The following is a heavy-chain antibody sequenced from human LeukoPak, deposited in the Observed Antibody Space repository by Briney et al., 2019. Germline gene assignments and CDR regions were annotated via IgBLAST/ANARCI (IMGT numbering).Heavy chain of an antibody. V-gene: IGHV3-49*04. CDR1: GFTFGDYA. D-gene: IGHD2-2*01. CDR3: TRAPHPRCSSSGCYLDY. Sequence: QPGGSLRLSCSTSGFTFGDYAMSWVRQAPGKGLEWVGFIQAKAYGGATKYAASVNGRFSISRDDSQSIANLQMNDLKTEDTAVYYCTRAPHPRCSSSGCYLDYLGQGTLVTVSS. CDR2: IQAKAYGGAT. J-gene: IGHJ4*02.